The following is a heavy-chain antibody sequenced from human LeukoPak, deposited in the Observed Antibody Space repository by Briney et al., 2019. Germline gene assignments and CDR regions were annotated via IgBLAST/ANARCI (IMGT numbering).Heavy chain of an antibody. D-gene: IGHD3-22*01. CDR1: GFTFSSYA. J-gene: IGHJ4*02. CDR2: ISGSGGST. Sequence: GGSLRLSCAASGFTFSSYAMSWVRQAPGKGLEWVSAISGSGGSTYYADSVKGRFTISRDNSKNTLYLQMNSLRAEDTAVYYCAKVSGDSSGYYYRIDFYFDYWGQGTLVTVSS. V-gene: IGHV3-23*01. CDR3: AKVSGDSSGYYYRIDFYFDY.